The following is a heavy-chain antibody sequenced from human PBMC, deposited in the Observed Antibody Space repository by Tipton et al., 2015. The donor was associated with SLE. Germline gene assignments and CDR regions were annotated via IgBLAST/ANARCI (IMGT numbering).Heavy chain of an antibody. CDR3: ARQDLGRAATLTFDI. Sequence: TLSLTCHVAGGPIRNSPYYWAWIRQPPGKRLEWIGSVFDTGYTAYNPSLEGRMSISVDTSNNEFSLKLSSVTAADTAVYFCARQDLGRAATLTFDIWGLGTLVTVSS. V-gene: IGHV4-39*01. CDR1: GGPIRNSPYY. J-gene: IGHJ4*02. CDR2: VFDTGYT. D-gene: IGHD6-25*01.